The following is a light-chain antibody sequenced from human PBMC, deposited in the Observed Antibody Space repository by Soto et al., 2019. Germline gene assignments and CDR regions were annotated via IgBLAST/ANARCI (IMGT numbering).Light chain of an antibody. CDR1: QSVRSNE. J-gene: IGKJ4*01. CDR3: QQYGSSTLT. V-gene: IGKV3-20*01. CDR2: GAS. Sequence: EIVLTQSPGTLSLSPGERATLSCRASQSVRSNELAWYQQKPGQAPRLLIYGASSRATAIPDRVSGSGSVTDFTLTISRLEPDDFAVYDCQQYGSSTLTVGGGTKVEFK.